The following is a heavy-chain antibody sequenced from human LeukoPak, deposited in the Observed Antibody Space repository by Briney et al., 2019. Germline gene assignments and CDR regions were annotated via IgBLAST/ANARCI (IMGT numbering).Heavy chain of an antibody. Sequence: GGSLRLSCAASGFTVSSNYMSWVRQAPGKGLEWVSVIYSGGSTYYADSVKGRFTISRDNSKNTLYLQMNSLRAEDTAVYYCAKDLLQKAAAGYHLDYWGQGTLVTVSS. CDR2: IYSGGST. CDR1: GFTVSSNY. J-gene: IGHJ4*02. V-gene: IGHV3-66*01. D-gene: IGHD6-13*01. CDR3: AKDLLQKAAAGYHLDY.